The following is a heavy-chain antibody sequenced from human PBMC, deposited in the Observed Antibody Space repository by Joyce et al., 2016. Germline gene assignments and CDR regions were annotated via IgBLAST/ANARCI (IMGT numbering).Heavy chain of an antibody. V-gene: IGHV3-74*01. CDR1: GFVFSTYW. D-gene: IGHD6-19*01. CDR3: ARDGWASGWKY. CDR2: ISADGSTS. J-gene: IGHJ4*02. Sequence: EVQLVESGGGLVQPGGSMRLSFAGSGFVFSTYWMHWVRQAPGKGRVWIGRISADGSTSNYADSVRGRFTISRDNAKDTLYLQINSLRADDTAVYFCARDGWASGWKYWGQGTPVTVSS.